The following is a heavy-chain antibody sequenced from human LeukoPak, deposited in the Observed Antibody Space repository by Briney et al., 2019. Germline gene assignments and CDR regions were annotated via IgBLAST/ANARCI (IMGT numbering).Heavy chain of an antibody. CDR3: AKRYYYDGSRYYYGGTNFDY. V-gene: IGHV3-23*01. D-gene: IGHD3-22*01. CDR1: GFTFSSYG. J-gene: IGHJ4*02. CDR2: ISSGSTI. Sequence: PGRSLRLSCAASGFTFSSYGMHWVRQAPGKGLEWVSAISSGSTIYYADSVKGRFTISRDNSKNTVYLQMNSLRAEDTAVYYCAKRYYYDGSRYYYGGTNFDYWGQGTLVTVSS.